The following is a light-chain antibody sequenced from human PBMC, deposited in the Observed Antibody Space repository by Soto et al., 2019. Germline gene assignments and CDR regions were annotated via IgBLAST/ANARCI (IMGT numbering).Light chain of an antibody. Sequence: EVVLTQSPATLSLSPGERATLSCRASQSVGSYLAWYQQKPGQAPRLLIYDASNRATGIPARFSGSGSGTDFTLPISSLEPEDFVVYYCQQRSDWPPVTFGGGTKLEIK. CDR3: QQRSDWPPVT. CDR1: QSVGSY. J-gene: IGKJ4*01. V-gene: IGKV3-11*01. CDR2: DAS.